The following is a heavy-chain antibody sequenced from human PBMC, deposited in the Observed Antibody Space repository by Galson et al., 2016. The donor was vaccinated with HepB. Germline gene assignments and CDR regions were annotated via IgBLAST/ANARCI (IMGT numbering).Heavy chain of an antibody. CDR1: GHTFTNYW. CDR3: ARNPDLSVCTTITCALGRLDP. CDR2: IYPSNSNT. J-gene: IGHJ5*02. Sequence: QSGAEVKKPGESLKITCMGSGHTFTNYWIGWVRQRPGKGLEWMGLIYPSNSNTRYSPSFQGQVTLSADKSTGTAYLQWSSLEASDTAIYYCARNPDLSVCTTITCALGRLDPWGQGTLVTVSS. D-gene: IGHD2-8*01. V-gene: IGHV5-51*01.